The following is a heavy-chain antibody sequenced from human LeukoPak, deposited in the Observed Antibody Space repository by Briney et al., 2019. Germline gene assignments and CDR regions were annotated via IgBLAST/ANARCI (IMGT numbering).Heavy chain of an antibody. CDR3: ARGEYYDSSGYFEDTDYNWFDP. CDR2: INPSGGST. J-gene: IGHJ5*02. Sequence: ASVKVSCKASGYTFTSYYMHWVRQSPGQGLEWMGIINPSGGSTSYAQKFQGRVTMTRDTSTSTVYMELRSLRSEDTAVYYCARGEYYDSSGYFEDTDYNWFDPWGQGTLVTVSS. V-gene: IGHV1-46*01. D-gene: IGHD3-22*01. CDR1: GYTFTSYY.